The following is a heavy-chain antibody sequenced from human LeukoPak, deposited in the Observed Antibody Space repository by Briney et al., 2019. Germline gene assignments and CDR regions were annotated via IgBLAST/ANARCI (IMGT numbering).Heavy chain of an antibody. CDR3: ATNTRAYAVLLAY. J-gene: IGHJ4*02. CDR2: INQDGGQK. Sequence: GGSLRLSCAASRFTFSSSCMIWGRQAPGKGLEWVANINQDGGQKYYLDSVKGRFTISRDNADNSLYLQMDGLRTEDTAVYYCATNTRAYAVLLAYWGQGTLVTVSS. D-gene: IGHD4-17*01. CDR1: RFTFSSSC. V-gene: IGHV3-7*01.